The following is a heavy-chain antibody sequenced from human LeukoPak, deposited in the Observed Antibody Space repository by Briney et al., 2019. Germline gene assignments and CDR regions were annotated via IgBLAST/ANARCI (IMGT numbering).Heavy chain of an antibody. CDR2: ISGSGGST. V-gene: IGHV3-23*01. Sequence: PGGSLRLSCAASGFTFSSYAMSWVRQAPGKGLEWVSAISGSGGSTYYADSVKGRFTISRDNSKNMLYLQMNSLRAEDTAVYYCARSRYYYDSSGYNVPGWFDPWGQGTLVTVSS. J-gene: IGHJ5*02. D-gene: IGHD3-22*01. CDR3: ARSRYYYDSSGYNVPGWFDP. CDR1: GFTFSSYA.